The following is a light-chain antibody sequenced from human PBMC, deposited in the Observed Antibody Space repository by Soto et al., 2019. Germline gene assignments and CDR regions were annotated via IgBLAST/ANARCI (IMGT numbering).Light chain of an antibody. Sequence: EIVMTQSPATLSVSPGERATLSCRASQSVSSNLDWYQQKPGQAPRLLIYGASTRATGIPARFSGSGSGTDFTHTISSLQSEDFAVYYCQQYNNWPFTFGPGTKVDIK. J-gene: IGKJ3*01. V-gene: IGKV3-15*01. CDR3: QQYNNWPFT. CDR1: QSVSSN. CDR2: GAS.